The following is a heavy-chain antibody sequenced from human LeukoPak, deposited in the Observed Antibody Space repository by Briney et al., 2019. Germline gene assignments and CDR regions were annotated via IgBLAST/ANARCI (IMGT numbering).Heavy chain of an antibody. J-gene: IGHJ4*02. D-gene: IGHD1-26*01. V-gene: IGHV4-38-2*02. CDR3: ARAGGSYKAIDY. CDR2: IYHSGST. CDR1: GYSLSSGYY. Sequence: SETLSLTCTVSGYSLSSGYYWGWIRQPPGKGLEWIGSIYHSGSTYYNPSLKSRVTISVDTSKNQFSLKLSSVTAADTAVYYCARAGGSYKAIDYWGQGTLVTVSS.